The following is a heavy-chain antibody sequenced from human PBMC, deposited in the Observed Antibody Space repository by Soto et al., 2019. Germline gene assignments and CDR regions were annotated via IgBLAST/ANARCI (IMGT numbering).Heavy chain of an antibody. V-gene: IGHV5-51*01. CDR2: MYPGDSDT. Sequence: PGESLKISCRASGYSFTSYWIGWVRQMPGRGLEWVGIMYPGDSDTRLHPSLQGHVTLSADVTVSTAFLQWRTLKTSDSGIYFCARLPRDCKKTSCYYAAHRGQGTSVPVSP. CDR1: GYSFTSYW. CDR3: ARLPRDCKKTSCYYAAH. D-gene: IGHD3-22*01. J-gene: IGHJ4*02.